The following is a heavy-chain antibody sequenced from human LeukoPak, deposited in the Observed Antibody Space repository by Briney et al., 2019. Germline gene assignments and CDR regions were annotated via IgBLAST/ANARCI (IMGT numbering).Heavy chain of an antibody. CDR3: AKGPRYYDSSGYYYEGFDY. J-gene: IGHJ4*02. V-gene: IGHV3-30*18. CDR1: GFTFSSYG. Sequence: GGSLRLSCAASGFTFSSYGMHWVRQAPGKGLEWVAVISYDGSNKYYAGSVKGRFTISRDNSKNTLYPQMNSLRAEDTAVYYCAKGPRYYDSSGYYYEGFDYWGQGTLVTVSS. D-gene: IGHD3-22*01. CDR2: ISYDGSNK.